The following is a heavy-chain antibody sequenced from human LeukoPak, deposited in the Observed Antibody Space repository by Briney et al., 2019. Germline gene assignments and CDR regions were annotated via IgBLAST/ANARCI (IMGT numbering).Heavy chain of an antibody. V-gene: IGHV3-9*01. CDR1: GFTFDDYA. CDR3: AKGRRYCSGGSCYFDY. D-gene: IGHD2-15*01. Sequence: PGRSLRLSCAASGFTFDDYAMHWVRQAPGKCLEWVSGISWNSGSIRYADSVKGRFTISRDNAKNSLYLQMNSLRAEDTALYYCAKGRRYCSGGSCYFDYWGQGTLVTVSS. J-gene: IGHJ4*02. CDR2: ISWNSGSI.